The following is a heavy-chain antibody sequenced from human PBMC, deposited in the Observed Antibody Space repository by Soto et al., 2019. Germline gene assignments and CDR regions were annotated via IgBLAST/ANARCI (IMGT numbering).Heavy chain of an antibody. J-gene: IGHJ4*02. Sequence: GGSLRLSCAASGFTFSSYSMNWVRQAPGKGLEWVSSISSSSSYIYYADSVKGRFTISRDNAKNSLYLQMNSLRAEDTAVYYCASSAAGTEGYYFDYWGQGTLVTVSS. CDR2: ISSSSSYI. CDR3: ASSAAGTEGYYFDY. V-gene: IGHV3-21*01. D-gene: IGHD6-13*01. CDR1: GFTFSSYS.